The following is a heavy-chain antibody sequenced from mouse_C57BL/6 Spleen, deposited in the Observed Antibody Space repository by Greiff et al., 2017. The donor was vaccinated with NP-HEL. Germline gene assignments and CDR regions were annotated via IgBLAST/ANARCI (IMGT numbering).Heavy chain of an antibody. D-gene: IGHD2-1*01. CDR1: GYTFTSYW. CDR3: ARGGYYGNYDAMDY. V-gene: IGHV1-55*01. J-gene: IGHJ4*01. Sequence: QVQLQQPGAELVKPGASVKMSCKASGYTFTSYWITWVKQRPGQGLEWIGDIYPGSGSTNYNEKFKSKATLTVDTSSSTAYMQLSSLTSEDSAVYYCARGGYYGNYDAMDYWGQGTSVTGSS. CDR2: IYPGSGST.